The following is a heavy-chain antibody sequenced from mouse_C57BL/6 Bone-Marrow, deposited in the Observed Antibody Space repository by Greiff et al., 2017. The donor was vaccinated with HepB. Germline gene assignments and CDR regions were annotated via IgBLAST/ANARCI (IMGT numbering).Heavy chain of an antibody. D-gene: IGHD2-4*01. J-gene: IGHJ2*01. CDR1: GFTFSSYA. V-gene: IGHV5-4*03. CDR3: ASYDYDAGYFDY. CDR2: ISDGGSYT. Sequence: EVKLQESGGGLVKPGGSLKLSCAASGFTFSSYAMSWVRQTPEKRLEWVATISDGGSYTYYPDNVKGRFTISRDNAKNNLYLQMSHLKSEDTAMYYCASYDYDAGYFDYWGQGTTLTVSS.